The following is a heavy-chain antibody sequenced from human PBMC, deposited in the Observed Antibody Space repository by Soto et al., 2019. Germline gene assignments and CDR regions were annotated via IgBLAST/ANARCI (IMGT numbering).Heavy chain of an antibody. D-gene: IGHD6-19*01. CDR2: IYYSGST. CDR1: GGSISSYY. CDR3: ARAYPPRDAVAAFDY. Sequence: SETLSLTCTVSGGSISSYYWSWIRQPPGKGLEWIGYIYYSGSTNYNPSLKSRVTISVDTSKNQFSLKLSSVTAADTAVYYCARAYPPRDAVAAFDYWGQGTLVTVSS. V-gene: IGHV4-59*01. J-gene: IGHJ4*02.